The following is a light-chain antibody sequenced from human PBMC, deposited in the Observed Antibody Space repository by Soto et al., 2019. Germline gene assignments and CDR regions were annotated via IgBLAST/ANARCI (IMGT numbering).Light chain of an antibody. CDR3: QQYGSSPT. CDR2: DAS. V-gene: IGKV3-20*01. Sequence: GLTQSPGTLSLYPGERDTLSCRASQSVSSSYLAWYQQKPGQAPRLLIYDASKRATGIPARFSGSGSGTDFTLTISSLEPEDFAVYYCQQYGSSPTFGQGTRLEIK. J-gene: IGKJ5*01. CDR1: QSVSSSY.